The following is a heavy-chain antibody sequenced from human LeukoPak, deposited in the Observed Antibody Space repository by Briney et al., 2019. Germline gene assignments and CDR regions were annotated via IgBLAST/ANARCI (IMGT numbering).Heavy chain of an antibody. CDR2: INPSGGST. CDR3: ARGGGGGYDGDAFDI. V-gene: IGHV1-46*01. Sequence: ASVKVSCKASGYTFTSYYMHWVRQAPGQGLEWMGIINPSGGSTSYAQKFQGRVTMTRDTSTSTVYMELSSLRSEDTAVYYCARGGGGGYDGDAFDIWGQGTMVTVSS. CDR1: GYTFTSYY. J-gene: IGHJ3*02. D-gene: IGHD5-12*01.